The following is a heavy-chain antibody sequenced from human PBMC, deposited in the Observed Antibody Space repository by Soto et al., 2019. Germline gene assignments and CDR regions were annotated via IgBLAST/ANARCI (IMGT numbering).Heavy chain of an antibody. CDR1: GSTCTNFG. J-gene: IGHJ4*02. CDR3: ARNLYGDFDC. V-gene: IGHV1-18*01. CDR2: ISVYDGIT. D-gene: IGHD4-17*01. Sequence: VASVTVSCKASGSTCTNFGIRWLRQAPGQGLEWMGWISVYDGITNYAQNLQGRVTMTTDTSTNTAYTALSSLRSDDTAVYYCARNLYGDFDCWRQRTLVTVSS.